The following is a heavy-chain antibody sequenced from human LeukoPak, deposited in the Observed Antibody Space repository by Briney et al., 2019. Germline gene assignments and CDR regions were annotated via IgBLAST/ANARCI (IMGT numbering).Heavy chain of an antibody. Sequence: ASVKVSCKTSGYTFTGYYMHWVRQAPGQGLEWMGWMNPNSGGSNYAQRFQGRVTMTRDTSIGTAYMELSSLRSDDTAVYYCAARVVAGIPYYFDHWGQGTLVTVSS. J-gene: IGHJ4*02. CDR2: MNPNSGGS. CDR1: GYTFTGYY. CDR3: AARVVAGIPYYFDH. V-gene: IGHV1-2*02. D-gene: IGHD6-19*01.